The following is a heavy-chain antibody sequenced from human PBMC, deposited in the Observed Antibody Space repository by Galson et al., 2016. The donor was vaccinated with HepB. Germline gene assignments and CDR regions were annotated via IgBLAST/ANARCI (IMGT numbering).Heavy chain of an antibody. CDR1: KYTFTVYY. V-gene: IGHV1-2*02. D-gene: IGHD4-11*01. CDR2: ISPNSGGT. Sequence: SVKVSCKASKYTFTVYYIHWVRQAPGQGLEWMGWISPNSGGTNYAQKFQGRVTTTRDTSITTAYMELSSLRSDDTAVYYCAREAAPGDDYSLAYWGQGTLVTVSS. J-gene: IGHJ4*02. CDR3: AREAAPGDDYSLAY.